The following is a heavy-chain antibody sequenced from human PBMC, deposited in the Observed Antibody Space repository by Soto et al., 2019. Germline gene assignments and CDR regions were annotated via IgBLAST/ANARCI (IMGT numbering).Heavy chain of an antibody. D-gene: IGHD6-6*01. CDR3: ARDQPLAASNWFDP. V-gene: IGHV3-33*01. CDR1: GFTFSSYG. Sequence: PGGSLRLSCAASGFTFSSYGMHWVRQAPGKGLEWVAVIWYDGSNKYYADSVKGRFTISRDNSKNTLYLQMNSLRAEDTAVYYCARDQPLAASNWFDPWGQGTLVTVSS. J-gene: IGHJ5*02. CDR2: IWYDGSNK.